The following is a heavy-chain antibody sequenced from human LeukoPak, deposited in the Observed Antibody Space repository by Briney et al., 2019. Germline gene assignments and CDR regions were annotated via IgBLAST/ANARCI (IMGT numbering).Heavy chain of an antibody. CDR1: GFTFSSYS. Sequence: GGSLRLSCAASGFTFSSYSMNWVRQAPGKGLEWVSSISSSSSYIYYADSVKGRFTISRDNAKNSLYLQMNSLRAEDTAVYYCARDPLGAIVGDAFDIWGQGTMVTVSS. CDR3: ARDPLGAIVGDAFDI. V-gene: IGHV3-21*01. D-gene: IGHD1-26*01. J-gene: IGHJ3*02. CDR2: ISSSSSYI.